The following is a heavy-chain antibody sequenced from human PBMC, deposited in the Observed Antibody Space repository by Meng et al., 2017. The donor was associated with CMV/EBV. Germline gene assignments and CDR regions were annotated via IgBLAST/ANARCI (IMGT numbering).Heavy chain of an antibody. CDR1: GFTFSSYS. D-gene: IGHD6-13*01. J-gene: IGHJ4*02. CDR3: ARDNSDVPAGTGVFDY. Sequence: GESLKISCAASGFTFSSYSMNWVRRAPGKGLEWVSSISSSSSYIYYADSVKGRFTISRDNAKNSLYLQMNSLRAEDTAVYYCARDNSDVPAGTGVFDYWGQGTLVTVSS. CDR2: ISSSSSYI. V-gene: IGHV3-21*01.